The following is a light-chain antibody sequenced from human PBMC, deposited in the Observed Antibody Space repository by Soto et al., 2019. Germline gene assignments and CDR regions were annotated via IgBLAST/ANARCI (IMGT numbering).Light chain of an antibody. CDR3: QQYGSTPLT. CDR1: QSVRSNS. CDR2: DAS. V-gene: IGKV3-20*01. J-gene: IGKJ4*01. Sequence: EIVLTQSPDTLSLSPGERATLSCRASQSVRSNSLAWYQQKPGQAPRFLIYDASSRATGIPDRFSGSGSGTDFTLTISRLEPEDFAVYSCQQYGSTPLTFGGGTKVDIK.